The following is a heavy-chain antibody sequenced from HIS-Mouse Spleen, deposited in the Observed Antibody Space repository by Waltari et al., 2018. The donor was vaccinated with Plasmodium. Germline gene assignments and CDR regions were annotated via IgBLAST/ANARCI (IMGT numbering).Heavy chain of an antibody. D-gene: IGHD1-7*01. CDR2: IYYSGVT. CDR1: GGSISSSSYY. V-gene: IGHV4-39*07. CDR3: ARDRITGTSYFDY. Sequence: QLQLQESGPGLVKPSETLSLTCTVSGGSISSSSYYWGWIRQPPGKGLEWIGCIYYSGVTYYKPSLKSRVTISVDTSKNQFSLKLSSVTAADTAVYYCARDRITGTSYFDYWGQGTLVTVSS. J-gene: IGHJ4*02.